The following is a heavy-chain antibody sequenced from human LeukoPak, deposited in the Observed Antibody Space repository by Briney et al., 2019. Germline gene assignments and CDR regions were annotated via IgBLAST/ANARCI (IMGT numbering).Heavy chain of an antibody. V-gene: IGHV4-59*01. D-gene: IGHD3-3*01. J-gene: IGHJ4*02. CDR3: ARGGLEVDY. CDR1: GGSISSYY. Sequence: SETLSLTCTVSGGSISSYYWSWIRQPPGKGLEWIGYIYYSGSTNYNPSLKSRVTISVDTSKNQFSLKLSSVTAADTAVYYCARGGLEVDYWGRGTLVTVSS. CDR2: IYYSGST.